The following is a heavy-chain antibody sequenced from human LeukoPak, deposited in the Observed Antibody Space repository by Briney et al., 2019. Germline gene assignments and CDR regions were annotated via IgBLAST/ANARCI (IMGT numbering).Heavy chain of an antibody. J-gene: IGHJ4*02. V-gene: IGHV4-59*01. D-gene: IGHD1-26*01. CDR3: ARGLGWGATTFDY. CDR1: GDSITSYY. CDR2: MYHSGTT. Sequence: SETLSLICTVSGDSITSYYWTWIRQPPGKGLEWIGYMYHSGTTSNNPSLKSRVTISVDTSKNQFSLKVRSVTAADTAVYYCARGLGWGATTFDYWGQGALVTVSS.